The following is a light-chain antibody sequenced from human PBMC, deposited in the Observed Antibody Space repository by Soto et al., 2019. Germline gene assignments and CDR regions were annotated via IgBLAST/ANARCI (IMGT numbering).Light chain of an antibody. CDR1: QSVSSS. V-gene: IGKV3-20*01. J-gene: IGKJ1*01. Sequence: EIVLTQSPGTLSLSPGERATLSCRASQSVSSSLAWYQQKPGQAPRLLIYGASSRATGIPARFSGSGSGTEFTLTISSLQSEDFALYYCQQYGSSPPTFGQGTKVDIK. CDR3: QQYGSSPPT. CDR2: GAS.